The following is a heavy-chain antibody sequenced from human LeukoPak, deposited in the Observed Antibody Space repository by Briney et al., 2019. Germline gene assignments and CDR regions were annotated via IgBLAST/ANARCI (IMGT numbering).Heavy chain of an antibody. CDR2: IYYSGST. V-gene: IGHV4-59*08. Sequence: SETLSLTCTVSGGSISSYYWSWIRQPPGKGLEWIGYIYYSGSTNYNPSLKSRVTISVGTSKNQFSLKLSSVTAADTAVYYCARAGYSSGWYDYWGQGTLVTVSS. CDR3: ARAGYSSGWYDY. D-gene: IGHD6-19*01. J-gene: IGHJ4*02. CDR1: GGSISSYY.